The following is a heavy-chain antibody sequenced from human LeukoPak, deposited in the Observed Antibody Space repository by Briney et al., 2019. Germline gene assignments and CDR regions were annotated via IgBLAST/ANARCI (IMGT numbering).Heavy chain of an antibody. CDR3: ARHGSDPTSRIYYFDS. J-gene: IGHJ4*02. CDR1: GYSFTSYW. V-gene: IGHV5-51*01. D-gene: IGHD2-15*01. Sequence: GESLKISCKGSGYSFTSYWIGWVRQTPGKGLEWMGIIYPGDSDTRYSPSFQGQVTISADKSISTAYLLWSSLKASDTAMYFCARHGSDPTSRIYYFDSWGQGTLVTVSS. CDR2: IYPGDSDT.